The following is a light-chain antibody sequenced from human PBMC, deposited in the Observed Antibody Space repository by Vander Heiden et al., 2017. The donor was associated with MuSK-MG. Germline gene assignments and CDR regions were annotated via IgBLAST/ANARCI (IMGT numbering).Light chain of an antibody. CDR1: QSVSNY. J-gene: IGKJ2*01. V-gene: IGKV3-11*01. Sequence: ETVLIQSPATLSLSPGESATLSCRASQSVSNYLAWYQQRPGQAPRLLIHDASIRAAGIPDRFSGSGSGTDFTLTISSLEPEDFAVYYCQHRKNWPPGGSFAQGTKLEIK. CDR3: QHRKNWPPGGS. CDR2: DAS.